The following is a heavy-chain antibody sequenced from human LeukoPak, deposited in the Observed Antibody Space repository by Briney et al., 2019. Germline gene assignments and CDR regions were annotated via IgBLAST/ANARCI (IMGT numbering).Heavy chain of an antibody. D-gene: IGHD2-2*01. Sequence: ASVKVSCKASGYTFTNFGISWVRQAPGQGLEWMGWITPYNGNTNYAQKFQGRVTMTADTSMSTAYMELRSLRSDDTAVYYCARGRGYCSSTSCHSSRWFDPWGQGTLVTVSS. CDR2: ITPYNGNT. J-gene: IGHJ5*02. V-gene: IGHV1-18*01. CDR3: ARGRGYCSSTSCHSSRWFDP. CDR1: GYTFTNFG.